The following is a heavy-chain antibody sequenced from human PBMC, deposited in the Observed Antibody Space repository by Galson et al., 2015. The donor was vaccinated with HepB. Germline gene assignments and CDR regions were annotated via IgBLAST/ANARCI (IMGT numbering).Heavy chain of an antibody. J-gene: IGHJ4*02. CDR3: ARGTSYFDY. CDR1: GVSISSSSYY. D-gene: IGHD3-10*01. V-gene: IGHV4-39*01. Sequence: SETLSLTCTVSGVSISSSSYYWGWIRQPPGKGLEWIGSFSYRGSPYYNPSLKSRLTMSVDTSKNQLSLRLSSVTAADTALYYCARGTSYFDYWGQGTLVTVSS. CDR2: FSYRGSP.